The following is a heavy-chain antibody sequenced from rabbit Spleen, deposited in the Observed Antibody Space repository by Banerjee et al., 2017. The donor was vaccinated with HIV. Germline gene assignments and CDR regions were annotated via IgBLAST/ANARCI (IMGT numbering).Heavy chain of an antibody. CDR2: INTYTGRP. CDR1: GFSFDSDYV. V-gene: IGHV1S45*01. J-gene: IGHJ4*01. D-gene: IGHD2-1*01. CDR3: ARGSAAMTLVITGFYFNL. Sequence: QEQLVESGGGLVKPEGSLTLTCTASGFSFDSDYVMCWVRQAPGKGLEWIACINTYTGRPVYASWTKGPFTISKTASTTATLQMTSLTAADTATYFCARGSAAMTLVITGFYFNLWGPGTLVTVS.